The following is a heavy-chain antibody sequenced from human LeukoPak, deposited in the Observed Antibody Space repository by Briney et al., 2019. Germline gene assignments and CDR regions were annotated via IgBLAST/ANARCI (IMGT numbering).Heavy chain of an antibody. V-gene: IGHV4-61*01. CDR3: ASGGSHYDILTDYYYYYGMDV. CDR2: IYYSGST. D-gene: IGHD3-9*01. Sequence: SETLSLTCTVSGGSVSSGSYYWSWIRQPPGKGLEWIGYIYYSGSTNYNPSLKSRVTISVDTSKNQFSLKLSFVTAADTAVYYCASGGSHYDILTDYYYYYGMDVWGKGTTVTVSS. J-gene: IGHJ6*04. CDR1: GGSVSSGSYY.